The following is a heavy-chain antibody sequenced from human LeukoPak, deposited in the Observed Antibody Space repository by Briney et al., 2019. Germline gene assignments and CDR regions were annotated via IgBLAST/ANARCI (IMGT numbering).Heavy chain of an antibody. CDR2: INTNTGNP. CDR1: GYTFTSYA. J-gene: IGHJ5*02. Sequence: GASVKVSCKASGYTFTSYAMNWVRQAPGQGLEWIGWINTNTGNPTYAQGFTGRFVFSLDTSVSTAYLQISSLKAEDTAVYYCARELMVYATTPNWFDPWGQGTLVTVSS. D-gene: IGHD2-8*01. V-gene: IGHV7-4-1*02. CDR3: ARELMVYATTPNWFDP.